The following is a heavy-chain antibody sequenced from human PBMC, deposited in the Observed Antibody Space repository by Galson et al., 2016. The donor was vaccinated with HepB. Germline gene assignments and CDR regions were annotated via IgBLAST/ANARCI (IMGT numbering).Heavy chain of an antibody. Sequence: SVKVSCKASGYTFNRYGIIWVRQAPGQGLEWMGWIGAYHDNTNYAQKLQGRVTMTTDTSTSTAYMELKSLRSDDTAVYYCARESFFGAGDFDYWGQGTLVTVSS. CDR1: GYTFNRYG. V-gene: IGHV1-18*01. J-gene: IGHJ4*02. CDR3: ARESFFGAGDFDY. D-gene: IGHD3-16*01. CDR2: IGAYHDNT.